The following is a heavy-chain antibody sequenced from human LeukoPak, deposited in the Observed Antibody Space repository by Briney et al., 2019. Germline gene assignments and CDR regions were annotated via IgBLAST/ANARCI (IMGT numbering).Heavy chain of an antibody. J-gene: IGHJ3*02. CDR2: INHSGST. Sequence: SETLSLTCAVYGGSSSGYYWSWIRQPPGKGLEWIGEINHSGSTNYNPSLKSRVTISVDTSKNQFSLKLSSVTAADTAVYYCARAPRITMIVVVISKHFDIWGQGTMVTVSS. V-gene: IGHV4-34*01. CDR1: GGSSSGYY. CDR3: ARAPRITMIVVVISKHFDI. D-gene: IGHD3-22*01.